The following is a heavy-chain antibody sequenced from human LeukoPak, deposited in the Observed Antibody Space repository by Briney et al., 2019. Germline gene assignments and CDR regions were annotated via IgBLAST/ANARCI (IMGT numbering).Heavy chain of an antibody. V-gene: IGHV4-39*01. J-gene: IGHJ5*02. CDR2: IYYSGSA. Sequence: PSETLSLTCTVSGGSISSSSYYWGWIRQPPGKGLEWIGSIYYSGSAYYNPSLKSRVTISVDTSKNQFSLKLSSVTAADTAVYYCARRRLELPWFDPWGQGTLVTVSS. CDR3: ARRRLELPWFDP. D-gene: IGHD1-7*01. CDR1: GGSISSSSYY.